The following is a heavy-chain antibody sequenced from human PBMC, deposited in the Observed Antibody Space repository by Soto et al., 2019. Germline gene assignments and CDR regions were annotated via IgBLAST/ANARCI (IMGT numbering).Heavy chain of an antibody. CDR3: ARDFPPPGIAAAGPPDY. D-gene: IGHD6-13*01. J-gene: IGHJ4*02. CDR1: GYTFTSYG. CDR2: ISAYNGNT. V-gene: IGHV1-18*01. Sequence: ASVKVSCKASGYTFTSYGISWVRQAPGQGLEWMGWISAYNGNTNYAQKLQGRVTMTTDTSTSTAYMELRSLRSDDTAVYYCARDFPPPGIAAAGPPDYWGQGTLVTVSS.